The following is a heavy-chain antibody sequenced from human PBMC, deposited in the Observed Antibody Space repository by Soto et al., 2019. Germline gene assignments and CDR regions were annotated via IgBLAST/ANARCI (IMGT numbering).Heavy chain of an antibody. J-gene: IGHJ4*02. CDR2: ISYDGSNK. D-gene: IGHD3-9*01. Sequence: GGSLRLSCAASGFTFSSYGMHWVRQAPGKGLEWVAVISYDGSNKYYVDSVKGRFTISRDNSKNTLCLRMNSLRPEDTAVYYCAKPQSRDFDWLYDESYYFEYWGQGTLVTVSS. CDR1: GFTFSSYG. V-gene: IGHV3-30*18. CDR3: AKPQSRDFDWLYDESYYFEY.